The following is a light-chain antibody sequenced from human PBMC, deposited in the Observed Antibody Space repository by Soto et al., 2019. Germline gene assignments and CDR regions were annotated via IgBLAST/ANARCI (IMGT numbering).Light chain of an antibody. CDR3: QKYNNWPRST. J-gene: IGKJ4*01. Sequence: EIVMTQSPATLSVSPGGRATLSCRASQSAGSNLAWYQQKPGQAPRLLIYGASTRATGIPARFSGSGSGTDFTLTISSLQSEDFAIYFCQKYNNWPRSTFGGGTKVEIK. V-gene: IGKV3-15*01. CDR1: QSAGSN. CDR2: GAS.